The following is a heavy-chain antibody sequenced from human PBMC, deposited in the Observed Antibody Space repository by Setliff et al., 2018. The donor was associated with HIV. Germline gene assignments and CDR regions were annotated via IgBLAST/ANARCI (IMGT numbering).Heavy chain of an antibody. CDR3: ARDMTTVTYNWFDP. D-gene: IGHD4-17*01. V-gene: IGHV1-18*01. J-gene: IGHJ5*02. CDR2: ISAYNGNT. Sequence: EASVKVSCKASGYTFINYGISWVRQAPGQGLEWMGWISAYNGNTNYAQKLQGRVTMTTDTSTSTAYMELRSLRSDDTAVYYCARDMTTVTYNWFDPWGQGTQVTVSS. CDR1: GYTFINYG.